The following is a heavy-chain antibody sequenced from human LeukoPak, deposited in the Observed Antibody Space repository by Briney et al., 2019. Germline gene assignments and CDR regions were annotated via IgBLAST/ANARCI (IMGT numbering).Heavy chain of an antibody. D-gene: IGHD5-18*01. Sequence: ASVKVSCKASGGTFSSYAISWVRQAPGQGLEWMGGIIPIFGTANYAQKFQGRVTITTDESTSTAYMELSSLRSEDTAVYSCARRGYSYGFDYWGQGTLVTVSS. J-gene: IGHJ4*02. CDR3: ARRGYSYGFDY. V-gene: IGHV1-69*05. CDR2: IIPIFGTA. CDR1: GGTFSSYA.